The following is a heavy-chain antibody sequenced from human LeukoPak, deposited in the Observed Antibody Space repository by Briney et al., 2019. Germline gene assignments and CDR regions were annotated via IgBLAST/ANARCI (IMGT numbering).Heavy chain of an antibody. CDR2: ISSSSSYI. Sequence: GGSLTFSCAASGFTFSSYSMNWVRQAPGKGLEWVSSISSSSSYIYYADSVKGRFTISRDNAKNSLYLQMNSLRAEDTAVYYCARDISGSYYVTDAFDIWGQGTMVTVSS. J-gene: IGHJ3*02. D-gene: IGHD1-26*01. V-gene: IGHV3-21*01. CDR1: GFTFSSYS. CDR3: ARDISGSYYVTDAFDI.